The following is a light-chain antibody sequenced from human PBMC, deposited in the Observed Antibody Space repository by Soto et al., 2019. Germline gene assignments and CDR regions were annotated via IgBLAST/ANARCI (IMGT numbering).Light chain of an antibody. Sequence: QSVLTQPASVSGSPGQSITISCTGTSSDDGSYNLVSWYQQYPGKAPKLMIYEDDERPSGVSNRFSGSKSGNTASQTISGLQAEDEADYYCYSYAGRSTSVFGGGTKLTVL. V-gene: IGLV2-23*01. CDR1: SSDDGSYNL. CDR2: EDD. J-gene: IGLJ2*01. CDR3: YSYAGRSTSV.